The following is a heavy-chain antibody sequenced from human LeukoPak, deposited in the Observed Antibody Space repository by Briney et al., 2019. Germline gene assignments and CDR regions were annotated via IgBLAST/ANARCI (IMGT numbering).Heavy chain of an antibody. J-gene: IGHJ5*02. Sequence: PGGSLRLSCAASEFTFSSYAMSWVRQAPGKGLEWVSAISGSGGSTYYADSVKGRFTISRDNSKNTLYLQMNSLRAEDTAVYYCAKDAPGIAVAGTGWFDPWGQGTLVTVSS. CDR2: ISGSGGST. CDR1: EFTFSSYA. CDR3: AKDAPGIAVAGTGWFDP. V-gene: IGHV3-23*01. D-gene: IGHD6-19*01.